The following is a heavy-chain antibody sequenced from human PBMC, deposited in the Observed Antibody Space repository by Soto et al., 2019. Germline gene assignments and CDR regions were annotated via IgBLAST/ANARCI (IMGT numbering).Heavy chain of an antibody. CDR2: IYYSGST. V-gene: IGHV4-39*01. CDR3: ASRVLGYYGSGRLLDY. Sequence: QLQLQESGPGLVKPSETLSLTCTVSGGSISSSSYYWGWIRQPPGKGLEWIGSIYYSGSTYYNPSLKSRVTISVDTSKNQFSLKLSSVTAADTAVYYCASRVLGYYGSGRLLDYWGQGTLVTVSS. J-gene: IGHJ4*02. D-gene: IGHD3-10*01. CDR1: GGSISSSSYY.